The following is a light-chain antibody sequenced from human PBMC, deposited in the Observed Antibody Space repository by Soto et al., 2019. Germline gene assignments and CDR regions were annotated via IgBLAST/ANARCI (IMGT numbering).Light chain of an antibody. J-gene: IGKJ1*01. CDR3: QHYKMYYPWT. V-gene: IGKV1-5*01. CDR1: QSITTW. CDR2: DVS. Sequence: DIQMTQSPSTVSAYVGDSVTITCRASQSITTWLAWYQQRPGKAPKLLIYDVSSLQIGAPSRFSGSGSGTEFTLTISSLQPDAFATYSCQHYKMYYPWTFGQGTKVDIK.